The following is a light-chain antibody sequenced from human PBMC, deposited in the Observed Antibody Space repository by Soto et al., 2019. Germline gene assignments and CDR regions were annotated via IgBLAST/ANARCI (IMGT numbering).Light chain of an antibody. V-gene: IGKV3-15*01. CDR3: QQYNNRPMFT. CDR1: QSVSSN. J-gene: IGKJ2*01. CDR2: GAS. Sequence: EIVMTQSPATLSVSPGERATLSCRASQSVSSNLAWYQQKPGQAPRLLIYGASTRATGIPARLSGSGSGTEFTLTIRSLESEDFGVYFCQQYNNRPMFTFGQGTKLEIK.